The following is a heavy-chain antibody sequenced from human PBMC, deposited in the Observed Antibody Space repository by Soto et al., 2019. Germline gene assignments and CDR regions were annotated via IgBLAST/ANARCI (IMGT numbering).Heavy chain of an antibody. V-gene: IGHV3-30*18. CDR2: ISYDGSNK. D-gene: IGHD6-19*01. CDR1: GFTFSSYG. Sequence: QVQLVESGGGVVQPGRSLRLSCAASGFTFSSYGMHWVRQAPGKGLEWVAVISYDGSNKYYADSVKGRFTISRDNSNNTLYLQMNSLRAEDTAVYYCAKVGSSGWNYYYYYGMDVWGQGTTVTVSS. CDR3: AKVGSSGWNYYYYYGMDV. J-gene: IGHJ6*02.